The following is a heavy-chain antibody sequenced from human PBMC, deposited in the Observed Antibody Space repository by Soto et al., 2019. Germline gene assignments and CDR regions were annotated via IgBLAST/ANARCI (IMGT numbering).Heavy chain of an antibody. CDR2: IERDDDDK. Sequence: SGPTLVNPTETLTLTCTFSGFSLTSPGMCVSWIRQSPGKALEWLALIERDDDDKYYSTSLKTRITISKDTRKNQVVLTMANMEPADTAPYYCARSIRGPRRFNGMDVWGQGTTVTVSS. D-gene: IGHD1-20*01. J-gene: IGHJ6*02. CDR1: GFSLTSPGMC. V-gene: IGHV2-70*13. CDR3: ARSIRGPRRFNGMDV.